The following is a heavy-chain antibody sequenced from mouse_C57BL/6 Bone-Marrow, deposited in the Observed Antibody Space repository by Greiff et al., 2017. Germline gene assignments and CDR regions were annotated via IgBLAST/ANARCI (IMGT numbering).Heavy chain of an antibody. CDR3: ASLNWEDWYFDV. J-gene: IGHJ1*03. Sequence: EVHLVESGGDLVKPGGSLKLSCAASGFTFSSYGMSWVRQTPDKRLEWVATISSGGSSTYYPDSVKGRYTISRDNAKNTRYLQMSSLKSEDTAMYYCASLNWEDWYFDVWGTGTTVTVSS. CDR2: ISSGGSST. CDR1: GFTFSSYG. D-gene: IGHD4-1*01. V-gene: IGHV5-6*01.